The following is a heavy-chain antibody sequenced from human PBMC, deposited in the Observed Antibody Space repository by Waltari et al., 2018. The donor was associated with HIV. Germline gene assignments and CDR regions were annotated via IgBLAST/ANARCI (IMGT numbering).Heavy chain of an antibody. Sequence: EVQLLESGGGLVQPGGSLRLSCAASGFTFTGHSMTWVRQARGKGLEGVSAISGAAANTYYADSVKGRFTISRDNSQNTLYRQMNSLRAEDTAEYYCAKASGGGSYYKDGHYYYGMDVWGQGTTVTVSS. V-gene: IGHV3-23*01. J-gene: IGHJ6*02. CDR3: AKASGGGSYYKDGHYYYGMDV. CDR1: GFTFTGHS. D-gene: IGHD3-10*01. CDR2: ISGAAANT.